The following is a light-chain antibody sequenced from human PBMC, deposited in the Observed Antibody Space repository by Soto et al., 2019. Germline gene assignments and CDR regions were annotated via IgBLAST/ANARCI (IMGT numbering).Light chain of an antibody. V-gene: IGLV2-8*01. J-gene: IGLJ1*01. Sequence: QSALTQPPSASGSPGQSVTISCTGTSSDVGNYEYVSWYQQRPRTAPKLIIYEVTKRPSGVPDRFSGSKSGNPASLTVSGLQAEDEADYCCFSYAGNYNFVFGSGTKVTVL. CDR3: FSYAGNYNFV. CDR2: EVT. CDR1: SSDVGNYEY.